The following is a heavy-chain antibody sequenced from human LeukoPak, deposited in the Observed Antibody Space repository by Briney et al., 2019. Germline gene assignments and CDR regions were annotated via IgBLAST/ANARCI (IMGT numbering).Heavy chain of an antibody. Sequence: PGGSLRLSCAASGFTFSSYSMNWVRRAPGKGPEWLSHISSNSATVYYADSVKGRFTVSRDNAKNSLYLQMNSLGAEDTAVYYCARDTRSLMDVWGQGTTVTVSS. V-gene: IGHV3-48*01. CDR1: GFTFSSYS. J-gene: IGHJ6*02. D-gene: IGHD3-16*02. CDR3: ARDTRSLMDV. CDR2: ISSNSATV.